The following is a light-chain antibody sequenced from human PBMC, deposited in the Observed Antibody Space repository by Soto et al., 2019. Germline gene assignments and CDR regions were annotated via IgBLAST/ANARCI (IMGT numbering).Light chain of an antibody. CDR3: STWHDSHVI. V-gene: IGLV1-44*01. CDR2: SSN. J-gene: IGLJ2*01. Sequence: QSVLTQPSSVSGTPGQSVTISCSGSSFNIGSYTINWYQQLPGMAPRLLIYSSNQRPSGVPDRFSGSRSGTSASLAISGLQSDDEADYYCSTWHDSHVIFGGGTKLTVL. CDR1: SFNIGSYT.